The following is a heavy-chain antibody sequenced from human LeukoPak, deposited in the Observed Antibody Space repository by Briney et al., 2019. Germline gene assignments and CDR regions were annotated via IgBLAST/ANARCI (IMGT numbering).Heavy chain of an antibody. D-gene: IGHD3-22*01. CDR1: GASFSSGGYY. V-gene: IGHV4-31*03. Sequence: SETLSLTCIVSGASFSSGGYYWSWIRQPPGKGLEWIGYIYYNGNTYYNPSLKSRVTISVDTSKNQFSLRLNSVTAADTAVYYCARSYDSSGYYIGNWFDPWGQGTLVTVSS. CDR3: ARSYDSSGYYIGNWFDP. CDR2: IYYNGNT. J-gene: IGHJ5*02.